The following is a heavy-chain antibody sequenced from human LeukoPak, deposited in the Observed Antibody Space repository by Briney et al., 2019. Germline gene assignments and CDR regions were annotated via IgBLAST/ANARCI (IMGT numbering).Heavy chain of an antibody. J-gene: IGHJ3*02. D-gene: IGHD3-10*01. CDR1: GYTFTTYY. V-gene: IGHV1-46*01. CDR2: INPSGGST. CDR3: ARVSSGTRDAFDI. Sequence: ASVKVSCKASGYTFTTYYMHWVRQAPGQGLEWMGIINPSGGSTSYAQKFQGRVTMTREMSTRTVYMELHSLRSEDTAVYYCARVSSGTRDAFDIWGQGTMVTVSS.